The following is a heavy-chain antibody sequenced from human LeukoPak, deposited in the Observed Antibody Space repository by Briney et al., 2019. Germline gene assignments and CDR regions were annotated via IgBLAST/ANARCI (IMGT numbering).Heavy chain of an antibody. J-gene: IGHJ5*02. D-gene: IGHD3-22*01. Sequence: ASVKVSCKASGYTFTGYYMHWVRQAPGQGLEWMGWINPNSGGTKYAQKFQGRAIMTRDTSISTAYMELSRLRSDDTAIYYCARLYYYDSGGYKYNWFDPWGQGTQVTVSS. CDR2: INPNSGGT. CDR1: GYTFTGYY. V-gene: IGHV1-2*02. CDR3: ARLYYYDSGGYKYNWFDP.